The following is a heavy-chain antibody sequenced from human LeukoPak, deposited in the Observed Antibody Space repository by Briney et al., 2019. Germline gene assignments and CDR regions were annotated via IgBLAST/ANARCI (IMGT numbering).Heavy chain of an antibody. D-gene: IGHD6-19*01. CDR1: GFTFSSYA. Sequence: GGSLRLSCAASGFTFSSYAMSWVRQAPGKGLEWASSISGSGGRTYYADSVKGRFTIPRDTSNNTLYLQMDSLRAEDTAVYYCAKDLVAGMAIGEFWGQGTLVTVSS. V-gene: IGHV3-23*01. J-gene: IGHJ4*02. CDR3: AKDLVAGMAIGEF. CDR2: ISGSGGRT.